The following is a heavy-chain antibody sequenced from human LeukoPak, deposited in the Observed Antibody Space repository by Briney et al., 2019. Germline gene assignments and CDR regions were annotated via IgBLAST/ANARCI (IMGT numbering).Heavy chain of an antibody. CDR2: ISSSGSTI. CDR1: GFTFSSYE. CDR3: ARGYLEVGATLFDY. D-gene: IGHD1-26*01. J-gene: IGHJ4*02. Sequence: GGSLRLSCAASGFTFSSYEMNWVRQAPGKGLEWVSYISSSGSTIYYADSVKGRFTISRDNVKNSLYLQMNSLRAEDTAVYYCARGYLEVGATLFDYWGQGTLVTVSS. V-gene: IGHV3-48*03.